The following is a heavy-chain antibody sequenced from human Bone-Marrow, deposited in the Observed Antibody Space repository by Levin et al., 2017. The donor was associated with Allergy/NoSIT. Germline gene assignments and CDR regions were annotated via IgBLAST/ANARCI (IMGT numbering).Heavy chain of an antibody. Sequence: PAASVKVSCKASGYTFTGYYIHWVRQAPGHGLEWMGWINPNSGGTKYAQKFEGRVTMTRDTSITTAYMDLSRLRSDDTAVYYCARAEVELSRSWYEFYSYGMDVWGQGTTVTVSS. CDR3: ARAEVELSRSWYEFYSYGMDV. CDR1: GYTFTGYY. J-gene: IGHJ6*02. CDR2: INPNSGGT. V-gene: IGHV1-2*02. D-gene: IGHD6-13*01.